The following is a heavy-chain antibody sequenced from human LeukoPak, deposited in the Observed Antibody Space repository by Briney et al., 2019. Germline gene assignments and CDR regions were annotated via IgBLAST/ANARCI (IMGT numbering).Heavy chain of an antibody. D-gene: IGHD1-26*01. CDR3: ARHHRWELRRFDP. CDR2: IYTSGST. Sequence: SETLSLTCTVSGGSISSGSYYWSWIRQPAGKGLEWIGRIYTSGSTNYNPSLKSRVTISVDTSRNQFSLKLSSVTAADTAVYYCARHHRWELRRFDPWGQGTLVTVSS. J-gene: IGHJ5*02. V-gene: IGHV4-61*02. CDR1: GGSISSGSYY.